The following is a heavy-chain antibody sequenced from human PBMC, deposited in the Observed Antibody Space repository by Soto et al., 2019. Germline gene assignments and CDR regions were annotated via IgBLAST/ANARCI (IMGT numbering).Heavy chain of an antibody. CDR1: GDSYSISTYS. Sequence: SETLSLTCNMSGDSYSISTYSWSWIRQPPGKALQWIGFIYQSGVTSYNPSLASRVSISLDRSNNQCSLKLKSVTAADTAVYFCAGMPYTSGLRFDPWGQGTLVTVSS. CDR2: IYQSGVT. CDR3: AGMPYTSGLRFDP. V-gene: IGHV4-30-2*01. D-gene: IGHD6-19*01. J-gene: IGHJ5*02.